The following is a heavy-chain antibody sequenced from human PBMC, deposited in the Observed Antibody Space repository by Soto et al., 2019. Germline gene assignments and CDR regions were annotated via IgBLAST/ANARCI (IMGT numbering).Heavy chain of an antibody. Sequence: SETLSLTCTVSGGSISSGDYYWSWIRQPPGKGLEWIGYIYYSGSTYYNPSLESRLTISVDTSKNQFSLKLSSVTAADTAVYYCARDRRIGTTALFDYWGQGTLVTVSS. D-gene: IGHD1-7*01. J-gene: IGHJ4*02. CDR1: GGSISSGDYY. V-gene: IGHV4-30-4*01. CDR3: ARDRRIGTTALFDY. CDR2: IYYSGST.